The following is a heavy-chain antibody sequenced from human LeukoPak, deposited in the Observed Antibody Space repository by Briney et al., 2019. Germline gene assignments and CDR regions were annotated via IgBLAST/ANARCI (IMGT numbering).Heavy chain of an antibody. Sequence: SQTLSLTCTVSGGSISSSSYYWGWIRQPPGKGLEWIGYIYHSGSTYYNPSLKSRVTISVDRSKNQFSLKLSSVTAADTAVYYCAKDLDGSLDYWGQGTLVTVSS. CDR1: GGSISSSSYY. V-gene: IGHV4-30-2*01. CDR2: IYHSGST. J-gene: IGHJ4*02. CDR3: AKDLDGSLDY.